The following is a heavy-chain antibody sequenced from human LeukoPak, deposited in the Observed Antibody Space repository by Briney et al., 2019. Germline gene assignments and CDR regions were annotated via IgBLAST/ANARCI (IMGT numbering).Heavy chain of an antibody. J-gene: IGHJ4*02. V-gene: IGHV3-30-3*01. CDR3: ARNNIFGYASGWPLDY. CDR2: ISYDGSKK. Sequence: GRSLILSCAASGFTFSSYAIDWVRQAPGKGLEWVALISYDGSKKYYAESVKGRFTISRDNSKNTLYLQMNSLRPEDTAVYYCARNNIFGYASGWPLDYWGQGTLVTVSS. CDR1: GFTFSSYA. D-gene: IGHD6-19*01.